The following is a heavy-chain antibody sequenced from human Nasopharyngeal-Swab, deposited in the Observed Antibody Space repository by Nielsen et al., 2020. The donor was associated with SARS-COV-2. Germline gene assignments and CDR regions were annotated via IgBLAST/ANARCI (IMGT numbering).Heavy chain of an antibody. D-gene: IGHD3-10*01. CDR1: GFSFNNYG. CDR3: AKANVLFWFGQFKNDGFDI. V-gene: IGHV3-30*18. CDR2: ISYEGSKK. Sequence: GESLKISCTVSGFSFNNYGMHWVRQAPGKGLEWVAVISYEGSKKFYAESVEGRFTISRDYSESTLYLQMDSLRTEDTAMYYCAKANVLFWFGQFKNDGFDIWGQGTMVAVSS. J-gene: IGHJ3*02.